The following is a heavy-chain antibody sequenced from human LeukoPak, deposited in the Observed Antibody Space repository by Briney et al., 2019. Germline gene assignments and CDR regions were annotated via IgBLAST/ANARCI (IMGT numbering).Heavy chain of an antibody. CDR3: AGSYYDILTGPNNWFDP. CDR2: IYYSGST. CDR1: GGSISSYY. J-gene: IGHJ5*02. Sequence: PSETLSLTCTVSGGSISSYYWSWIRQPPGKGLEWIGYIYYSGSTNYNPSLKSRVTISVDTSKNQFSLKLSSVTAADTAVYYCAGSYYDILTGPNNWFDPWGQGTLVTVS. V-gene: IGHV4-59*12. D-gene: IGHD3-9*01.